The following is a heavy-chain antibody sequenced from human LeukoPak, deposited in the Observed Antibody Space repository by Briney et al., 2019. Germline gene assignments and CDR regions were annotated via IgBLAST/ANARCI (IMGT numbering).Heavy chain of an antibody. CDR2: ITSSRFST. V-gene: IGHV3-21*01. D-gene: IGHD3-16*01. CDR1: GFTFSSYT. CDR3: ATHSGGY. Sequence: GGSLRPTCAASGFTFSSYTLNWVRQAPGKGLEWVSSITSSRFSTYYADSLKGRFTISRDNAKNTLYLQMNSLRAEDTAVYYCATHSGGYWGQGTLVTVSS. J-gene: IGHJ4*02.